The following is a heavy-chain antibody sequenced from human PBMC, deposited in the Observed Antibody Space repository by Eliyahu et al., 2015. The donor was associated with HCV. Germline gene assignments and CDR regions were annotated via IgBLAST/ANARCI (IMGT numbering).Heavy chain of an antibody. J-gene: IGHJ5*02. CDR1: GGSFSGYY. D-gene: IGHD6-19*01. CDR3: ARGESSGWTGWNWFDP. V-gene: IGHV4-34*01. CDR2: INHSGST. Sequence: QVQLQQWGAGLLKPSETLSLTCAVYGGSFSGYYWSWIRQPPEKGLEWIGEINHSGSTNYNPSLKSRVTISVDTSKNQFSLKLSSVTAADTAVYYCARGESSGWTGWNWFDPWGQGTLVTVSS.